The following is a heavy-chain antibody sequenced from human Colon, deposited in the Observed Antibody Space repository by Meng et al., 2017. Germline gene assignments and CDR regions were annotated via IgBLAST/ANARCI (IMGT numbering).Heavy chain of an antibody. CDR3: TRSPMVRGVRYFDY. CDR2: INPKTGGT. V-gene: IGHV1-2*02. CDR1: GYTFSDHY. D-gene: IGHD3-10*01. J-gene: IGHJ4*02. Sequence: ASAQDSCKASGYTFSDHYMHWLRHAPGQGVEWMGWINPKTGGTNYGQKFQGRVTMTRDTSISTADMELSSLTSDDMAVYYCTRSPMVRGVRYFDYWGQGTQVTVSS.